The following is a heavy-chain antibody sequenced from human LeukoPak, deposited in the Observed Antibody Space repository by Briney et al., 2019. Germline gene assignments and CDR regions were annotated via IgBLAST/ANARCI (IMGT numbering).Heavy chain of an antibody. J-gene: IGHJ4*02. V-gene: IGHV3-23*01. CDR2: ISGSGGST. CDR3: ARGDSGWYYFDY. Sequence: GGSLRLSCAASGFTFSSYAMSWVRQAPGKGLEWVSAISGSGGSTYYADSVKGRFTISRDNSKNTLYLQMNSLRAEDTAVYYCARGDSGWYYFDYWAREPWSPSPQ. CDR1: GFTFSSYA. D-gene: IGHD6-19*01.